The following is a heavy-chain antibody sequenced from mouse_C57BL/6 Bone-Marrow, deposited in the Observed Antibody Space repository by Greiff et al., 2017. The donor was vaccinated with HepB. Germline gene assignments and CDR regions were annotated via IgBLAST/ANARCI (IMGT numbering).Heavy chain of an antibody. V-gene: IGHV1-15*01. J-gene: IGHJ3*01. CDR3: TRYGGSSWFAY. Sequence: QVQLQQSGAELVRPGASVTLSCKASGYTFTDYEMHWVKQTPVHGLEWIGAIDPETGGTAYNQKFKGKAILTADKSSSTAYMELRSLTSEDSAVYYWTRYGGSSWFAYWGQGTLVTVSA. CDR1: GYTFTDYE. CDR2: IDPETGGT. D-gene: IGHD1-1*02.